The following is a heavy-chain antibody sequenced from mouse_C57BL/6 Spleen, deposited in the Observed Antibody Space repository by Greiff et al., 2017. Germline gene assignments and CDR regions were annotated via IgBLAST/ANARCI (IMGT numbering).Heavy chain of an antibody. CDR1: GYAFSSSW. J-gene: IGHJ4*01. D-gene: IGHD2-4*01. CDR2: IYPGDGDT. CDR3: ARSYDSVSMDY. V-gene: IGHV1-82*01. Sequence: QVQLKQSGPELVKPGASVKISCKASGYAFSSSWMNWVKQRPGKGLEWIGRIYPGDGDTNYNGKFKGKATLTADKSSSTAYMQLSSLTSEDSAVYFCARSYDSVSMDYWGQGTSVTVSS.